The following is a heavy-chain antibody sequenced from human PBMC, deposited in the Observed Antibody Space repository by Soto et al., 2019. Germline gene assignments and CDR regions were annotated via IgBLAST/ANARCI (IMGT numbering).Heavy chain of an antibody. Sequence: DVLLLESGGGLVQPGGSLRLSCAASGFTFNSYAMTWVRQAPGKGLEWVSSIPYSGGSTYYADSVKGRFTISRDNSKNTLYLQMNSLRAEDTALYYCAKDLPGELLPTGFDSWGQGTLVTVSS. D-gene: IGHD1-26*01. V-gene: IGHV3-23*01. CDR1: GFTFNSYA. CDR2: IPYSGGST. J-gene: IGHJ5*01. CDR3: AKDLPGELLPTGFDS.